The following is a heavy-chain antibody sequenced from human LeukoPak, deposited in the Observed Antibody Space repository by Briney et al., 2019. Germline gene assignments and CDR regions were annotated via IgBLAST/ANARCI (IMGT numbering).Heavy chain of an antibody. CDR2: IKQDGSEK. V-gene: IGHV3-7*03. D-gene: IGHD6-19*01. CDR1: GFTFSSYW. CDR3: ARDITVAGTYYYGMDV. J-gene: IGHJ6*02. Sequence: GGSPRLSCAASGFTFSSYWMSWVRQAPGKGLEWVANIKQDGSEKYYVDSVKGRFTISRDNAKNSLYLQMNSLRAEDTAVYYCARDITVAGTYYYGMDVWGQGTTVTVSS.